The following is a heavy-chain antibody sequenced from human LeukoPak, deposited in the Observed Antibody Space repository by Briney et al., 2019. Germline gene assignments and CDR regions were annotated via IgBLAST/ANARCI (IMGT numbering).Heavy chain of an antibody. CDR1: GFTFSSYS. CDR2: ISSSSSYI. CDR3: ARDHGGNPHAFEI. D-gene: IGHD4-23*01. J-gene: IGHJ3*02. V-gene: IGHV3-21*01. Sequence: PGGSLRLSCAASGFTFSSYSMNRVRQAPGKGLEWVSSISSSSSYIYYADSVKGRFTISRDNAKNSLYLQMNSLRAEDTAVYYCARDHGGNPHAFEIWGQGTMVTVSS.